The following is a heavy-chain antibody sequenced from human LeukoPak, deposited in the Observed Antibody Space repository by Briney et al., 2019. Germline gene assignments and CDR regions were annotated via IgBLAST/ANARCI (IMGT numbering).Heavy chain of an antibody. J-gene: IGHJ5*02. V-gene: IGHV1-2*02. Sequence: GASVKVSCKASGYTFTGYYMHWVRQAPGQGLEWMGWINPNTDSTNYAQKFQGRVTMTRDTSISTAYMELSRLKSDDTAIYYCARIGRNLNWFDPWGQGTLVTVSS. CDR1: GYTFTGYY. CDR2: INPNTDST. CDR3: ARIGRNLNWFDP.